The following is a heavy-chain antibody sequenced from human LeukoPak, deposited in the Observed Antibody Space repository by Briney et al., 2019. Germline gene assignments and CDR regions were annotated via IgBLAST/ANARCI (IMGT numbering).Heavy chain of an antibody. CDR2: IKSKVNGETT. D-gene: IGHD3-16*01. CDR3: TKDLPFTRGGVIVD. V-gene: IGHV3-15*01. CDR1: GLVFSNAW. Sequence: GGSLRLSCAASGLVFSNAWMTWVRQAPGKGLEWVGRIKSKVNGETTDYGEPVQGRFTISRDDSKNMLYLQMNSLTSEDTAMYYCTKDLPFTRGGVIVDWGQGTLVTVSS. J-gene: IGHJ4*02.